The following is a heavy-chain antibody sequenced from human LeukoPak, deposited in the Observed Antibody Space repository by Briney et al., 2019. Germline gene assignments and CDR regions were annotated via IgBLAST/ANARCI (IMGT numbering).Heavy chain of an antibody. V-gene: IGHV1-24*01. D-gene: IGHD2-2*01. CDR3: ATDIVVVPAAIGGWDAFDI. CDR2: FDPEDGET. Sequence: ASVKVSCKVSGYTLTELSMHWVRQAPGKGLEWMGCFDPEDGETIYAQKFQGRVTMTEDTSTDTAYMELSSLRSEDTAVYYCATDIVVVPAAIGGWDAFDIWGQGTMVTVSS. CDR1: GYTLTELS. J-gene: IGHJ3*02.